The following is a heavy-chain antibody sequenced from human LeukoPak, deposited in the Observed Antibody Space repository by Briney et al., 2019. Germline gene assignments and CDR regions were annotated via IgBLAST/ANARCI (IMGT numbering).Heavy chain of an antibody. CDR3: ARGVAGLNDFWSGYSSYYYYYMDV. CDR1: GGSISSYY. Sequence: SETLSLTCTVSGGSISSYYWSWIRQPPGKGLEWIGEINHSGSTNYNPSLKSRVTISVETYKNQFSLKLSSVTAADTAVYYCARGVAGLNDFWSGYSSYYYYYMDVWGKGTTVTVSS. CDR2: INHSGST. D-gene: IGHD3-3*01. J-gene: IGHJ6*03. V-gene: IGHV4-34*01.